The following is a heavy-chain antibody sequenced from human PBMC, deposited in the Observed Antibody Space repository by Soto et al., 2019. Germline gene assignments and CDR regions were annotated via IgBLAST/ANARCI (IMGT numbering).Heavy chain of an antibody. CDR2: IIPIFGTA. CDR1: GGTFSSYA. D-gene: IGHD1-7*01. V-gene: IGHV1-69*01. Sequence: QVQLVQSGAEVKKPGSSVKVSCKASGGTFSSYAISWVRQAPGQGLEWMGGIIPIFGTANYAQKFQGRVTITADESTSTAYMGLSSLRSEDTAVYYCARAPNWNYASKFDYWGQGTLVTVSS. CDR3: ARAPNWNYASKFDY. J-gene: IGHJ4*02.